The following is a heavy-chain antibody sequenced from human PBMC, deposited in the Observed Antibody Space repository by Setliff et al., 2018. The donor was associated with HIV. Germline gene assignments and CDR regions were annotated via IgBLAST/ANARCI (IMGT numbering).Heavy chain of an antibody. J-gene: IGHJ4*02. D-gene: IGHD2-2*01. CDR3: ASASCRDFDY. Sequence: GGSLRLSCVASGFTFSTFAMHWVRQAPGKGPEWVSVITYDGSRTYYADSVKGRFTISRDNSKNTLYLQVNSLRPEDTAVYYCASASCRDFDYWGQGTLVTVSS. CDR2: ITYDGSRT. V-gene: IGHV3-30*01. CDR1: GFTFSTFA.